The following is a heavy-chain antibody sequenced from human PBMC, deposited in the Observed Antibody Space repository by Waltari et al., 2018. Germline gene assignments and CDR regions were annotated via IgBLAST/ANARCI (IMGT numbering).Heavy chain of an antibody. V-gene: IGHV1-8*01. CDR1: GYTFPCSA. CDR3: ARAGYSYGPTPLDY. Sequence: VQLVQSGAEVKKPGASVKVSCTASGYTFPCSAINWVRQATGQGLEWMGWRNPNSGNTGYAQKFQGRVTMTRNTSISTAYMELSSLRSEDTAVYYCARAGYSYGPTPLDYWGQGTLGTVSS. D-gene: IGHD5-18*01. J-gene: IGHJ4*02. CDR2: RNPNSGNT.